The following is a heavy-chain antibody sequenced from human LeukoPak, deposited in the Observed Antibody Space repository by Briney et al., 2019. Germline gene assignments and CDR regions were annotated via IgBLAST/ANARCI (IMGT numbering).Heavy chain of an antibody. CDR3: ARLDTTTNAFDI. D-gene: IGHD5-18*01. CDR1: GGSISSGSYS. CDR2: IYTSGST. Sequence: SQTLSLTCTVSGGSISSGSYSWNWIRQPAGKGLEWIGRIYTSGSTNYNPSLKSRVTIPIDTSKNQFSLKLSSVTAADTAAYYCARLDTTTNAFDIWGQGTMVTVSS. J-gene: IGHJ3*02. V-gene: IGHV4-61*02.